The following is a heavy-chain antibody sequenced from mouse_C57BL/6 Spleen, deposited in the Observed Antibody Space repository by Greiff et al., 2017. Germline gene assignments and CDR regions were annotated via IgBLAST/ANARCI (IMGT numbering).Heavy chain of an antibody. J-gene: IGHJ2*01. Sequence: EVKLVESGGDLVKPGGSLKLSCAASGFTFSSYCMSWVRQTPDKRLEWVATISSGGSYTYYPDSVKGRFTISRDNAKNTLYLQMSSLKSEDTAMYYCARQGYDYGWDFDYWGQGTTLTVSS. CDR1: GFTFSSYC. CDR3: ARQGYDYGWDFDY. D-gene: IGHD2-4*01. CDR2: ISSGGSYT. V-gene: IGHV5-6*01.